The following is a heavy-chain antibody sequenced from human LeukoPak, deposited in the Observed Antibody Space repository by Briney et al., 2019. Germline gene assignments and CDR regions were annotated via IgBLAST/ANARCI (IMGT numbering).Heavy chain of an antibody. CDR3: AKDWGYSSSQGYYFDY. CDR2: ISGSGVAT. Sequence: GGSLRLSCAASGFTFSSYAVSWVRQAPGKGLEWVSSISGSGVATYSADSVKGRFTIPRDNSKNTLYLQMNSLRAEDTAVYYCAKDWGYSSSQGYYFDYWGQGTLVTVSS. J-gene: IGHJ4*02. D-gene: IGHD6-13*01. V-gene: IGHV3-23*01. CDR1: GFTFSSYA.